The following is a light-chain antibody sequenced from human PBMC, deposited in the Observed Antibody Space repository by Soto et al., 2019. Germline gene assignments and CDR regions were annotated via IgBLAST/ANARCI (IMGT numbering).Light chain of an antibody. J-gene: IGKJ1*01. CDR3: QQYESYWT. CDR2: HAS. CDR1: QSISKW. Sequence: DIQMTQSPSTLSASIGDRVTITCRASQSISKWLAWYQQKPGKVPKLLIYHASSLQSGVPSRFSGSGSGSEFTLTISSLQADDLATYYCQQYESYWTFGQGTKVDIK. V-gene: IGKV1-5*01.